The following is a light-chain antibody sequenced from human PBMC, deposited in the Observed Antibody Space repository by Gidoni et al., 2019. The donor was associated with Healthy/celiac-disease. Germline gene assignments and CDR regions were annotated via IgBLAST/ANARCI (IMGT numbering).Light chain of an antibody. CDR1: QSVSSY. CDR3: QQRSNWPLT. V-gene: IGKV3-11*01. Sequence: ENALTQSPATLSLSPGERATLYFRASQSVSSYLAWYQQKPGQAPRPLIYDATNRATGIPARFSGSGEGTDFTLTISSLEPEDFAVYYCQQRSNWPLTFGGGTKVEIK. J-gene: IGKJ4*01. CDR2: DAT.